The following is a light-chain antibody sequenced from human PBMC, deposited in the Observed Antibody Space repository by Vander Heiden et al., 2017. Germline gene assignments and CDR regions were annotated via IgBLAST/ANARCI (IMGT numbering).Light chain of an antibody. CDR3: HQDSSSLT. CDR2: GAS. CDR1: QSVSSSY. V-gene: IGKV3-20*01. Sequence: EIVFTQSPGTLSLSPGERATLSCRASQSVSSSYLAWYQQKPGQAPRLLIYGASSRANGIPDRFSGSGSGKDFTLTSSRLEHEDFAVYYWHQDSSSLTFGGGTKVDIK. J-gene: IGKJ4*01.